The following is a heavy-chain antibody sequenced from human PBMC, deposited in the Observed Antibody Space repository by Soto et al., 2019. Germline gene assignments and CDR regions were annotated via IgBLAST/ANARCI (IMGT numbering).Heavy chain of an antibody. Sequence: QVQLVESGGGVVQPGRSLRLSCAASGFTFSSYGMHWVRQAPGKGLEWVAVIWYDGSNKYYADSVKGRFTISRDYSKNTLYLQMNSLRAEDTAVYYCARDGGGYDILTGYSFDYWGQGTLVTVSS. V-gene: IGHV3-33*01. CDR3: ARDGGGYDILTGYSFDY. D-gene: IGHD3-9*01. CDR1: GFTFSSYG. CDR2: IWYDGSNK. J-gene: IGHJ4*02.